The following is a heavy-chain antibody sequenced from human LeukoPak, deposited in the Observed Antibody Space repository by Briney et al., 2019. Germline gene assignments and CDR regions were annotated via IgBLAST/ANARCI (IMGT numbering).Heavy chain of an antibody. CDR1: GFSLSTSGVG. Sequence: SGPTLVKPTQTLTLTRTFSGFSLSTSGVGVGWIRQPPGKALEWPALIYWNDDKRYSPSLKSRLTITKDTSKNQVVLTMTNMDPVDTATYYCSTSRRSSPYFDYWGQGTLVTVSS. J-gene: IGHJ4*02. CDR3: STSRRSSPYFDY. V-gene: IGHV2-5*01. D-gene: IGHD6-6*01. CDR2: IYWNDDK.